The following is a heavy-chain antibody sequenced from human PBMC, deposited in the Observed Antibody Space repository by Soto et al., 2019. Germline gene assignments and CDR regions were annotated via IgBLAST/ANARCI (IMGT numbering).Heavy chain of an antibody. CDR1: GGSISSGDYY. V-gene: IGHV4-30-4*01. Sequence: SETLSLTCTVSGGSISSGDYYWSWIRQPPGKGLEWVGYIYYSGSTYYNPSLKSRVTISVDTSKNQFSLKLSSVTAADTAVYYCARGFSGGDYYYDSSGYPTWGQGTLVTVSS. J-gene: IGHJ5*02. D-gene: IGHD3-22*01. CDR3: ARGFSGGDYYYDSSGYPT. CDR2: IYYSGST.